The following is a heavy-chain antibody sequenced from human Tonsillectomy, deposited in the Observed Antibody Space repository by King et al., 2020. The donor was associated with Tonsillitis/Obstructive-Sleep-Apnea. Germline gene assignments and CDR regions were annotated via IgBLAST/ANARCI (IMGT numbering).Heavy chain of an antibody. J-gene: IGHJ6*02. Sequence: VQLVESGGGLVQPGRSLRLSCTSSGFTFGDYYMSWVRQAPGKGLEWIGFIRSKTYGGTTEYAASMKGRFTISRDDSKSIAYLQVNSLKTEDTAVYYCGAGGRKDYYYYGMDVWGQGTTVTVSS. CDR3: GAGGRKDYYYYGMDV. V-gene: IGHV3-49*04. D-gene: IGHD3-16*01. CDR2: IRSKTYGGTT. CDR1: GFTFGDYY.